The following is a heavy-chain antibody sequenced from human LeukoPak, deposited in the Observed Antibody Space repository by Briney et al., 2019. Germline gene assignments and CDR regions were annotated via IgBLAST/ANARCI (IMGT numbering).Heavy chain of an antibody. J-gene: IGHJ6*03. CDR1: GYTFSSYA. D-gene: IGHD2-8*01. Sequence: GGSLRLSCAASGYTFSSYAINWVRQAPGKGLEWVSFISSSSTYIYYADSVKGRFTISRDNSKNILYLQMNSLRAEDTAVYYCAKDRCSNGIGCYYYYMDVWGKGTTVTISS. V-gene: IGHV3-21*01. CDR3: AKDRCSNGIGCYYYYMDV. CDR2: ISSSSTYI.